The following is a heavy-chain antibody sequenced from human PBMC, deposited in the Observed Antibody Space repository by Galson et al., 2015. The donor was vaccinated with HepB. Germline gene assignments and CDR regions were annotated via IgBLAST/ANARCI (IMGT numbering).Heavy chain of an antibody. V-gene: IGHV3-64*04. CDR2: ISSNGGST. CDR1: GFTFSSYA. J-gene: IGHJ4*02. Sequence: SLRLSCAASGFTFSSYAMHWVRQAPGKGLEYVSAISSNGGSTYYADSVKGRFTISRDNSKNTLYLQMNSLRAEDTAVYYCARGGSTSCFDYWGQGTLVTVSS. CDR3: ARGGSTSCFDY. D-gene: IGHD2-2*01.